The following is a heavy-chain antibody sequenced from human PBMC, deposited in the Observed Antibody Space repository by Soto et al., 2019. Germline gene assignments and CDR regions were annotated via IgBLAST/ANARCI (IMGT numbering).Heavy chain of an antibody. D-gene: IGHD4-17*01. Sequence: QVQLQESGPGLVRPSETLSLTCAVSGGSVSSGLYYWTWIRQPPGKGLEWIGYVYHSGSTNYNTSLESRVTISLDTSKNPFSLRLSSVTAADTAVYYCARDDSATVTTYRNYYSYFGLDVWGQGTTVTVSS. CDR1: GGSVSSGLYY. V-gene: IGHV4-61*01. CDR3: ARDDSATVTTYRNYYSYFGLDV. J-gene: IGHJ6*02. CDR2: VYHSGST.